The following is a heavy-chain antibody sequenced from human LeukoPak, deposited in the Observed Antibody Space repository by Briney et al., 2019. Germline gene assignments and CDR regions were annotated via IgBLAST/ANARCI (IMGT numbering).Heavy chain of an antibody. V-gene: IGHV4-39*01. J-gene: IGHJ3*01. D-gene: IGHD2-21*02. CDR1: GGSISSSSYY. Sequence: SETLSLTCTVSGGSISSSSYYWGWIRQPPGKGLEWIGSIYYSGSTYYSPSLKSRVTISVDTSKNQFSLKLSSVTAADTAVYYCARHMSVTYDAFNLWGRGTMVTVSS. CDR3: ARHMSVTYDAFNL. CDR2: IYYSGST.